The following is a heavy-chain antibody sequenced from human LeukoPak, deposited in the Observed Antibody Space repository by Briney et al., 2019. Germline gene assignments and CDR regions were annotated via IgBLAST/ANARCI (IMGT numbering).Heavy chain of an antibody. CDR2: IYSGGST. D-gene: IGHD6-6*01. CDR3: ASLSLGHY. CDR1: GFTVSNNY. V-gene: IGHV3-53*01. Sequence: GGSLRLSCAAPGFTVSNNYMSWVRQAPGKGLEWVSVIYSGGSTYYADSVKGRFTISRDTSKNTLSLQMNSLRAEDTAVYYCASLSLGHYWGQGTLVTVSS. J-gene: IGHJ4*02.